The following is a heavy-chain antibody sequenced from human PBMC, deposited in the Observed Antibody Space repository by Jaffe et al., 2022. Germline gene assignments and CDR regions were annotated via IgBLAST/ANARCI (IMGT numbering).Heavy chain of an antibody. J-gene: IGHJ4*02. CDR1: GGSISSGSYY. D-gene: IGHD3-22*01. V-gene: IGHV4-61*02. Sequence: QVQLQESGPGLVKPSQTLSLTCTVSGGSISSGSYYWSWIRQPAGKGLEWIGRIYTSGSTNYNPSLKSRVTISVDTSKNQFSLKLSSVTAADTAVYYCARDGTYYYDSSGYYFDYWGQGTLVTVSS. CDR3: ARDGTYYYDSSGYYFDY. CDR2: IYTSGST.